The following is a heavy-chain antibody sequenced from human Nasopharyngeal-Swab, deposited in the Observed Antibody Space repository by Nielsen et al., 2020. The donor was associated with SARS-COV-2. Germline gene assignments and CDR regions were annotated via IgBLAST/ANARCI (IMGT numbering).Heavy chain of an antibody. Sequence: WVRQAPGQGLEWMGGIIPIFGTANYAQKFQGRVTITADESTSTAYMELSSLRSEDTAVYYCARAGWGNGHSSYYGMDVWGQGTTVTVSS. CDR3: ARAGWGNGHSSYYGMDV. CDR2: IIPIFGTA. J-gene: IGHJ6*02. V-gene: IGHV1-69*01. D-gene: IGHD1-26*01.